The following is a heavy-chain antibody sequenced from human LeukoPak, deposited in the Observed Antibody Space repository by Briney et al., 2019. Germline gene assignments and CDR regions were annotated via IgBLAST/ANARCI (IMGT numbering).Heavy chain of an antibody. CDR1: GYTFTNYG. CDR3: ARGHLLSLDY. V-gene: IGHV1-18*04. CDR2: VSGNNGHT. Sequence: ASVKVSCKASGYTFTNYGITWVRLAPGQGLEWMGWVSGNNGHTKYAQTLQGRVTMTTDTSTNTAYMELRSLRSDDTAVYYCARGHLLSLDYWGQGTLVTVSS. J-gene: IGHJ4*02.